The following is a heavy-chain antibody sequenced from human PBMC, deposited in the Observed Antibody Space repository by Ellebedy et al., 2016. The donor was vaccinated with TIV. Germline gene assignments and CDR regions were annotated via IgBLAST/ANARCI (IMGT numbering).Heavy chain of an antibody. CDR1: GYTFTGYD. Sequence: AASVKVSCKTSGYTFTGYDLHWVRQAPGQGLEWMGWISPHSGAAYYAQKFQGRVTLTRDTSSSTAYMEMSSLKSDDTAVYYCASLPHYGDSGPWGQGTLVTVSS. V-gene: IGHV1-2*02. D-gene: IGHD4-17*01. J-gene: IGHJ5*02. CDR3: ASLPHYGDSGP. CDR2: ISPHSGAA.